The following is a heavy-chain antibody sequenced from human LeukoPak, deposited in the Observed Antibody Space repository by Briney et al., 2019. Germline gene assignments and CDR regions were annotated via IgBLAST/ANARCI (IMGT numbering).Heavy chain of an antibody. Sequence: GGSLRLSCSASGFTFNSYAMHWVRQAPGKGLEWVTVISYDGSNKYYADSVKGRFTISRDNSKNTLYLQMNSLRAEDTAVYYCAGEPLYWGQGTLVTVSS. CDR2: ISYDGSNK. V-gene: IGHV3-30*04. CDR1: GFTFNSYA. J-gene: IGHJ4*02. CDR3: AGEPLY.